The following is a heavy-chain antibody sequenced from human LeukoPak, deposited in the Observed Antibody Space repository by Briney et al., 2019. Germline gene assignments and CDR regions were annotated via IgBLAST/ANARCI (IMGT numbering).Heavy chain of an antibody. V-gene: IGHV3-9*01. CDR2: TSWNSGRI. CDR3: AKDKGYQLNYNWFDP. CDR1: GFTFDDYA. J-gene: IGHJ5*02. D-gene: IGHD2-2*01. Sequence: SLRLSCAASGFTFDDYAMHWVRQAPGKGLEWVSGTSWNSGRIAYADSVKGRFTISRDNAKNSLYLQMNSLRAEDTAFYYCAKDKGYQLNYNWFDPWGQGTLVTVSS.